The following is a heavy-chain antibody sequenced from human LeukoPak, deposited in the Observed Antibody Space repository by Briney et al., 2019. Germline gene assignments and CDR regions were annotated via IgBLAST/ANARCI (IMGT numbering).Heavy chain of an antibody. Sequence: ASVKVSCKASRYTFTDHPMHWVRQPPGQGLEWVGDINPHSDATNYAHHFQDRVTMALHKAMNVAYLEVSRLTVNDTDMYYCARGSRMGATFDNWGHGTPLIVSS. V-gene: IGHV1-2*07. CDR1: RYTFTDHP. J-gene: IGHJ4*01. D-gene: IGHD2-8*01. CDR3: ARGSRMGATFDN. CDR2: INPHSDAT.